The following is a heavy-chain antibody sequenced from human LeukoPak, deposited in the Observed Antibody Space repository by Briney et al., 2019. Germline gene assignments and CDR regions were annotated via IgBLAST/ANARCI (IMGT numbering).Heavy chain of an antibody. Sequence: GRSLRLSCTTSGFTFGDYVMSWVRQAPGKGLQWVSAISGSGGDTYDADSVKGRFTISRDNSKNTLYLQMNSLRAEDTAVYYCAKDTSVARYCTNDICSPFDYWGQGTLVTVSS. CDR1: GFTFGDYV. CDR3: AKDTSVARYCTNDICSPFDY. CDR2: ISGSGGDT. J-gene: IGHJ4*02. D-gene: IGHD2-8*01. V-gene: IGHV3-23*01.